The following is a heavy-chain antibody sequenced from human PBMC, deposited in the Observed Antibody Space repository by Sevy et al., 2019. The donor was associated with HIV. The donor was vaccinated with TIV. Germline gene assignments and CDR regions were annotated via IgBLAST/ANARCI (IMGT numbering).Heavy chain of an antibody. V-gene: IGHV1-8*01. CDR1: GYTFTSYD. Sequence: ASVKVSCKASGYTFTSYDINWVRQATGQGLEWMGWMNPNSGNTGYAQKFQGRVTMTRNTSISTAYMELSSLRSEDTAVSYCARGTRAARPAKRNWFDPWGQGTLVTVSS. J-gene: IGHJ5*02. D-gene: IGHD6-6*01. CDR2: MNPNSGNT. CDR3: ARGTRAARPAKRNWFDP.